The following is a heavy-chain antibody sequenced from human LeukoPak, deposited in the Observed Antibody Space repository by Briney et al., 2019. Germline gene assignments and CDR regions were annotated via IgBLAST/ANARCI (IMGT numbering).Heavy chain of an antibody. CDR1: GFSFSSYS. V-gene: IGHV3-21*01. CDR2: ISSSSNYI. J-gene: IGHJ4*02. CDR3: ARDVIVTDF. D-gene: IGHD1-26*01. Sequence: GGSLRLSCAASGFSFSSYSMKWVRQAPGKGLEWVSSISSSSNYIYYADSVKGRFTISRDNAKNSLYLQMNSLRAEDTAVYYCARDVIVTDFWGQGTLVTVSS.